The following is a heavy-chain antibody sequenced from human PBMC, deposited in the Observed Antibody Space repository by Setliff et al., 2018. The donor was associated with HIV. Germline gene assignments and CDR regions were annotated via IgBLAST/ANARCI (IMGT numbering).Heavy chain of an antibody. CDR2: LKFDGRNK. D-gene: IGHD1-7*01. CDR3: TRNYAFAWNSVMDV. CDR1: GFTFSNYG. Sequence: GGSLRLSCAASGFTFSNYGMHWVRQAPGKGLEWVAVLKFDGRNKEYADSVKGRFTISRDNSKNTLYLQMNSLTPEDAAVYYCTRNYAFAWNSVMDVWGKGTTVTVSS. V-gene: IGHV3-30*03. J-gene: IGHJ6*03.